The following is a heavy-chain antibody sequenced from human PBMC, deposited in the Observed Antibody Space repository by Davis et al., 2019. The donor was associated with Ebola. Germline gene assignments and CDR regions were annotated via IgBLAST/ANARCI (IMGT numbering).Heavy chain of an antibody. V-gene: IGHV1-18*04. CDR1: GYTFTSYG. J-gene: IGHJ4*02. CDR3: ARGDCSGGSCYSPDY. CDR2: ISAYNGNT. D-gene: IGHD2-15*01. Sequence: ASVKVSCKASGYTFTSYGISWVRQAPGQGLERMGWISAYNGNTNYAQKLQGRVTMTTDTSTSTAYMELRSLRSDDTAVYYCARGDCSGGSCYSPDYWGQGTLVTVSS.